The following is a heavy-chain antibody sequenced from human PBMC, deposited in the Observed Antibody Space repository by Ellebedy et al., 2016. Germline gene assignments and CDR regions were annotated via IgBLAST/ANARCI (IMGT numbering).Heavy chain of an antibody. CDR2: ISSSGSYT. CDR3: AGDEGYYDSSGPDY. D-gene: IGHD3-22*01. J-gene: IGHJ4*02. CDR1: GFIFSNHW. V-gene: IGHV3-21*01. Sequence: GGSLRLSXAASGFIFSNHWMNWVRQAPGKGLEWVSSISSSGSYTFYADSARGRLTISRDNAKNSLFLQMNSLRAEDTAVYYCAGDEGYYDSSGPDYWGQGTLVTVSS.